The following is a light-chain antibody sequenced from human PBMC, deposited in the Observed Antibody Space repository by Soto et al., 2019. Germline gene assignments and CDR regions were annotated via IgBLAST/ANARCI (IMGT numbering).Light chain of an antibody. J-gene: IGKJ1*01. V-gene: IGKV3-20*01. CDR2: GAS. CDR1: QSVSSSY. CDR3: QQYGSSPT. Sequence: DIVLTQSPGTLSLSPGERATLSCRASQSVSSSYLAWYQQKPGQAPRLLIYGASSRAPGIPDRFSGSGSGTDFTLTISRLEPEDFAVYYCQQYGSSPTLGQGTKVEIK.